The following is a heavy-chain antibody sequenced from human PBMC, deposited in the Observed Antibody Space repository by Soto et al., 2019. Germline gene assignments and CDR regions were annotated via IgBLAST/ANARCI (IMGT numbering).Heavy chain of an antibody. CDR1: GGTFGSNA. Sequence: QVQLVQSETEVRKPGSSVKVSCRASGGTFGSNAISWVRQAPGQGLEWMGNIIPIFGTTKRSQNFQGRITITAEASTNTAYMELNSLRAEDTAIYFCAREGYTFGPGAVSGAFDIWGQGTMVTVSS. CDR2: IIPIFGTT. V-gene: IGHV1-69*15. CDR3: AREGYTFGPGAVSGAFDI. D-gene: IGHD1-1*01. J-gene: IGHJ3*02.